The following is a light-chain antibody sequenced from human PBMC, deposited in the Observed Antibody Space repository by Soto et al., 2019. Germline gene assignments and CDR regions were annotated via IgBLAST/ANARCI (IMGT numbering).Light chain of an antibody. CDR2: DAS. V-gene: IGKV3-15*01. CDR3: QQYNTWLLT. Sequence: ETVMTQSPATLSVSPGERPTLSCRASQSVSSNLAWYQQKPRQAPRLLIYDASTSATGIPAKFSGSGSATEFTLTISIVQADDIADYYWQQYNTWLLTFGPGTKVDIK. J-gene: IGKJ3*01. CDR1: QSVSSN.